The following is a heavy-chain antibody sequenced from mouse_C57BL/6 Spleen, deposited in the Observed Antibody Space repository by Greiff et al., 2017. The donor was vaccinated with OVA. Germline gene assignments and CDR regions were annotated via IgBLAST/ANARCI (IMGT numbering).Heavy chain of an antibody. CDR1: GYTFTSYG. V-gene: IGHV1-81*01. CDR3: ARLWEAWFAY. CDR2: IYPRSGNT. J-gene: IGHJ3*01. D-gene: IGHD1-1*02. Sequence: QVQLKQSGAELARPGASVKLSCKASGYTFTSYGISWVKQRTGQGLEWIGEIYPRSGNTYYNEKFKGKATLTADKSSSTAYMELRSLTSEDSAVYFCARLWEAWFAYWGQGTLVTVSA.